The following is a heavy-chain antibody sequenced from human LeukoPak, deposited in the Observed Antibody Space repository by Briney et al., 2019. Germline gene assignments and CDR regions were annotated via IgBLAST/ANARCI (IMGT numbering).Heavy chain of an antibody. CDR1: GFTFSSYS. D-gene: IGHD3-10*01. Sequence: PGRSLRLSCAASGFTFSSYSMNWVRQAPGKGLEWVGFIRSKAYGGTTEYAASVKGRFTISRDDSKSIAYLQMNSLKTEDTAVYYCTRGPYYYGSGSHNFFQHWGQGTLVTVSS. CDR3: TRGPYYYGSGSHNFFQH. J-gene: IGHJ1*01. CDR2: IRSKAYGGTT. V-gene: IGHV3-49*04.